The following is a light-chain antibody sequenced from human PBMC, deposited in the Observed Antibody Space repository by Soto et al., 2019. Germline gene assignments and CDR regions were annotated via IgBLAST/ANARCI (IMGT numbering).Light chain of an antibody. CDR2: DVS. CDR3: SSYLGSSTLSGV. CDR1: TSDVGGYDY. J-gene: IGLJ1*01. Sequence: QSALTQPASVSGSPGQSITVSCTGTTSDVGGYDYVAWYQQHPGKAPKLMIYDVSRRPSGVSNRFSGSKSGNTASLTISGLQAEDEADYYCSSYLGSSTLSGVFGTGTKVTVL. V-gene: IGLV2-14*01.